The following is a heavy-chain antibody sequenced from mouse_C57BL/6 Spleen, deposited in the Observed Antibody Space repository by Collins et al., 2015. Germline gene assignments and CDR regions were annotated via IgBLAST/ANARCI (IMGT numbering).Heavy chain of an antibody. CDR2: ISSDGTYT. D-gene: IGHD2-4*01. V-gene: IGHV5-6*01. J-gene: IGHJ3*01. Sequence: EAQLVESGGDLVKPGGSLKLSCAASGFTFSSYGMSWVRQTPDKRLEWVATISSDGTYTYYPDSVKGRFTISRDNPENTLYLQMSSLKSEDTAMYYCTNLIYYDYDVFAYWGQGTLVTVSA. CDR1: GFTFSSYG. CDR3: TNLIYYDYDVFAY.